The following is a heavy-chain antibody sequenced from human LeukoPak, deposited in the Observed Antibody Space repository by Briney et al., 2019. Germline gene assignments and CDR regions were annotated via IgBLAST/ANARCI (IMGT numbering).Heavy chain of an antibody. J-gene: IGHJ4*02. CDR3: ARRMDNFDY. V-gene: IGHV4-59*11. Sequence: PSETLSLTGSVSGVSISSHYWSWIRQPPGKGLEWIGYMYHTGSANFNPSLQSRVTMSVDTSKNQFSLRLTSVTTADTAVYYCARRMDNFDYWGQGTLVTVSS. D-gene: IGHD2-2*03. CDR2: MYHTGSA. CDR1: GVSISSHY.